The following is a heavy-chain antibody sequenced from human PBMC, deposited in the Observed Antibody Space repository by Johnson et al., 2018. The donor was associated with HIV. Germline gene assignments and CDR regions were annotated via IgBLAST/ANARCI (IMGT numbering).Heavy chain of an antibody. CDR3: ARARYTSDWYLYDAFDL. J-gene: IGHJ3*01. CDR2: VSSNGGKT. Sequence: VQLVESGGGVVPPGRSLRLSCADSGFTFSTYAMHWVRQAPGKGLEYVSGVSSNGGKTYYAHSVKGRFTISRDTSKNTLYLQMGSLRTEDMAVYHCARARYTSDWYLYDAFDLWGQGTMVTVSS. V-gene: IGHV3-64*01. D-gene: IGHD6-13*01. CDR1: GFTFSTYA.